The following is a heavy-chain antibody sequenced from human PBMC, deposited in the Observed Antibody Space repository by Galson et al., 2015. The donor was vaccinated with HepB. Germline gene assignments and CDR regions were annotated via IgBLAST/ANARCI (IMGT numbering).Heavy chain of an antibody. V-gene: IGHV1-2*02. CDR1: GYTFVGYY. CDR2: ITPNTGAT. J-gene: IGHJ6*03. D-gene: IGHD3-9*01. CDR3: AGGDNYYYMDV. Sequence: SVKVSCKASGYTFVGYYIHWVRQAPGQGLKWMGWITPNTGATNYAQRFRGRVTMTRETSITTAYMELSGLTSDDTAIYHCAGGDNYYYMDVWGKGTTVIVSS.